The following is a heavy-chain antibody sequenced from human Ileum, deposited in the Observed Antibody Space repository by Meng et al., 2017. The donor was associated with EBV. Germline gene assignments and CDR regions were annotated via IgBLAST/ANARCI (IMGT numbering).Heavy chain of an antibody. CDR1: GGSISISNC. CDR3: ARESYSDSSGYYSLDY. J-gene: IGHJ4*02. Sequence: QVRLQWPGPGLVTRSGTLALPCAGSGGSISISNCWSWVRQAPGKGLEWIGEIHHTESTNYNPSLKSRVTISVDKSKNQFSLKLSSVTAADTAVYYCARESYSDSSGYYSLDYWGQGSLVTVSS. D-gene: IGHD3-22*01. CDR2: IHHTEST. V-gene: IGHV4-4*02.